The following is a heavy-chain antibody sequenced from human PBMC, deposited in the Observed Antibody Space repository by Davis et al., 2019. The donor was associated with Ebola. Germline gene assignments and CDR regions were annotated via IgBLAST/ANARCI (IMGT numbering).Heavy chain of an antibody. V-gene: IGHV3-30*18. CDR2: ISYDGSNK. J-gene: IGHJ4*02. CDR1: GFTFSSYG. CDR3: AKDGPFYY. Sequence: GGSLRLSCAASGFTFSSYGIHWVRQAPGKGLEWVAVISYDGSNKYYADSVKGRFTISRDNSKNTLYLQMNSLRAEDTAVYYCAKDGPFYYWGQGTLVTVSS.